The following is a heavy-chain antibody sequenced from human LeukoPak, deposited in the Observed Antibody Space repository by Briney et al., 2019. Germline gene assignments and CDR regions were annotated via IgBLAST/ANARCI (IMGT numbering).Heavy chain of an antibody. V-gene: IGHV4-39*01. CDR1: GGSIRSSSFY. D-gene: IGHD5-12*01. CDR2: IYYREST. Sequence: SETLSLTCTVSGGSIRSSSFYWAWIRQPPGKGLEWIGSIYYRESTFYNPSLKSRVTISADTSKNQFSLKLSSVTAADTAVYYCARRTIVATIDYWGQGTLVTVSS. J-gene: IGHJ4*02. CDR3: ARRTIVATIDY.